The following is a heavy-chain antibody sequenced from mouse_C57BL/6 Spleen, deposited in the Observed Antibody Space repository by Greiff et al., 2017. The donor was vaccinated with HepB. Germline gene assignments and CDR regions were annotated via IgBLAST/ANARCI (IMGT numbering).Heavy chain of an antibody. CDR3: ARSLLITTVVDYAMDY. D-gene: IGHD1-1*01. CDR1: GYTFTSYW. V-gene: IGHV1-64*01. CDR2: IHPNSGST. J-gene: IGHJ4*01. Sequence: VQLQQPGAELVKPGASVKLSCKASGYTFTSYWMHWVKQRPGQGLEWIGMIHPNSGSTNYNEKFKSKATLTVDKSSSTAYMQLSSLTSEDSAVYYCARSLLITTVVDYAMDYWGQGTSVTVSS.